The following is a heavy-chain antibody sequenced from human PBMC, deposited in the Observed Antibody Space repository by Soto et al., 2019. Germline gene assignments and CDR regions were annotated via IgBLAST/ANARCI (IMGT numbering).Heavy chain of an antibody. D-gene: IGHD1-26*01. J-gene: IGHJ6*02. CDR3: ARERVGHSAMDV. V-gene: IGHV4-59*01. CDR1: GGSITNYY. Sequence: QVQLQESGPGLVKPSETLSLMCTVSGGSITNYYWSWIRQSPARGLEWIGYISDSGSTKYNPSLRSRDSISLGSSKNQFSLNLTSVTAADTAVYYCARERVGHSAMDVWGQGTTVTVSS. CDR2: ISDSGST.